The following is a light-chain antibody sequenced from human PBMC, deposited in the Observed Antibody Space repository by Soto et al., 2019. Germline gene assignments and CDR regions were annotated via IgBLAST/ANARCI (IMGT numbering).Light chain of an antibody. J-gene: IGKJ2*01. V-gene: IGKV2-28*01. Sequence: DIVMTQSPLSLSVTPGEPASISCRSSQSLLHSNGYNYLDWYLQKPGQSPQPLMYLGSRRASGVHDRFSGSGSGTDFTLKISRVEAEDVGVYYCMQALHMYTFGQGTKLEIK. CDR1: QSLLHSNGYNY. CDR2: LGS. CDR3: MQALHMYT.